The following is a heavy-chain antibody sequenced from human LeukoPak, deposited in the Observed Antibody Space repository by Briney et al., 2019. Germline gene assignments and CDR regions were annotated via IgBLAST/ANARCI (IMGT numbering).Heavy chain of an antibody. J-gene: IGHJ4*02. Sequence: SETLSLTCTVSGGSISSYCWSWIRQPPGKGLEWIGYIYYSGSTNYNPSLKSRVTISVDTSKNQFSLKLSSVTAADTAVYYCASTSMAYSSSWFFDYWGQGTLVTVSS. CDR2: IYYSGST. V-gene: IGHV4-59*08. CDR3: ASTSMAYSSSWFFDY. CDR1: GGSISSYC. D-gene: IGHD6-13*01.